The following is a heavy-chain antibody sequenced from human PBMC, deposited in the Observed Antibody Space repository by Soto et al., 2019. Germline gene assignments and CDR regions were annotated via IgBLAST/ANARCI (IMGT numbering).Heavy chain of an antibody. V-gene: IGHV3-23*01. D-gene: IGHD4-4*01. Sequence: AISGSGGSTYYADSVKGRFTISRDNSKNTLYLQMNSLRAEDTAVYYCAKDSPGIATVTDPYYFDYWGQGTLVTVSS. J-gene: IGHJ4*02. CDR3: AKDSPGIATVTDPYYFDY. CDR2: ISGSGGST.